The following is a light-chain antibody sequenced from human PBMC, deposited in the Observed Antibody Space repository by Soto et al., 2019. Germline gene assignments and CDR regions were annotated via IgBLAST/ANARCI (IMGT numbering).Light chain of an antibody. CDR3: QQYSNLIT. CDR2: DAS. CDR1: QSISSY. J-gene: IGKJ5*01. Sequence: DIQMTQSPSSLSASVGDRVTITCRASQSISSYLNWYQQKPGKAPKVLIYDASSLETGVPSRFSGSGSGTYFSFTISSLQPEDFATYYCQQYSNLITFGQGTRLEIK. V-gene: IGKV1-33*01.